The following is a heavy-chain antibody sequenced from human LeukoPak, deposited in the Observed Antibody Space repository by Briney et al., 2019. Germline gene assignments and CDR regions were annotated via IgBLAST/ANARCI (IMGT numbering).Heavy chain of an antibody. V-gene: IGHV4-30-4*01. Sequence: PSETLSLTCTVSGGSISSGDYYWSRIRQPPGKGLEWIGYIYYSGSTYYNPSLKSRVTISVDTSKNQFSLKLSSVTAADTAVYYCARTPIWFGELLEYWGQGTLVTVSS. J-gene: IGHJ4*02. CDR3: ARTPIWFGELLEY. D-gene: IGHD3-10*01. CDR2: IYYSGST. CDR1: GGSISSGDYY.